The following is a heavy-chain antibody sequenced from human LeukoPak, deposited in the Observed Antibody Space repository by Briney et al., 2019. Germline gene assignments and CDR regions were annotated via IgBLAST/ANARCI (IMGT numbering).Heavy chain of an antibody. V-gene: IGHV3-23*01. CDR1: GFTFSSYA. CDR3: AKSRTDYYYYGKDV. J-gene: IGHJ6*02. Sequence: GGSLRLSCAASGFTFSSYAMSWVRQAPGKGLEWVSAISGSGGSTYYADSVKGRCTISRDNSKNTLYLHKNSLRAEDTAVYYCAKSRTDYYYYGKDVWGQGTTVTVSS. CDR2: ISGSGGST.